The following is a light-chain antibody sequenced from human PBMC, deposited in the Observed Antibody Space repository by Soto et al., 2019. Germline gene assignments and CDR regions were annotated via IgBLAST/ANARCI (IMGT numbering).Light chain of an antibody. CDR3: QHYNSYSEA. V-gene: IGKV1-5*01. CDR1: QTIIGY. J-gene: IGKJ1*01. CDR2: AAS. Sequence: DIQMAQSPSSLSASIGDSVTITYRASQTIIGYLNWYQQKPGKAPRLLINAASNLQSGVPSRFSGSGSGTEFTLTISSLQPDDFATYYCQHYNSYSEAFGQGTKVDIK.